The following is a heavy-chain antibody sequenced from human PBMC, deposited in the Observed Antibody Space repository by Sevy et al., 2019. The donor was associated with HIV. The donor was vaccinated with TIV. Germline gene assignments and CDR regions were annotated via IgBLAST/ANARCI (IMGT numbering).Heavy chain of an antibody. CDR2: IIPIFGTA. Sequence: ASVKVSCKASGGTFSSYAISWVRQAPGQGLEWMGGIIPIFGTANYAQKFQGRVTITADESTSTAYMELSSLRSEDMAVYYCARGRVGATRTYYGMDVWGQGTTVTVSS. D-gene: IGHD1-26*01. CDR3: ARGRVGATRTYYGMDV. J-gene: IGHJ6*02. CDR1: GGTFSSYA. V-gene: IGHV1-69*13.